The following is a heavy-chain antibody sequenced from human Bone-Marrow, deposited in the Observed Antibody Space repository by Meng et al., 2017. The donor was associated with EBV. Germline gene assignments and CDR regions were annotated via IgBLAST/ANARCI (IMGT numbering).Heavy chain of an antibody. CDR3: ARDWRGVGGSY. J-gene: IGHJ4*02. CDR2: INSDGSST. D-gene: IGHD3-3*01. V-gene: IGHV3-74*01. CDR1: GFKFNAYA. Sequence: VQLWELGGGVVRPGNSLRLSCVGSGFKFNAYALHWVRQAPGKGLVWVSRINSDGSSTSYADSVKGRFTISRDNATNTLYLQMNSLRAEDTAVYYCARDWRGVGGSYWGQGTLVTVSS.